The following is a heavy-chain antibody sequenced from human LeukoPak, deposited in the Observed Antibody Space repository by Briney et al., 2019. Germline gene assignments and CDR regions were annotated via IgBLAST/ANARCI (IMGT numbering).Heavy chain of an antibody. CDR2: IKQDGSEK. Sequence: PGGSLRLSCAASGFTFSNYWMSWVRQAPGKGLEWVANIKQDGSEKYYVDSVKGRFTISRDNAKNSLYLQMNSLRAEDTAVYYCSRVNCSSTSCSSRGYNWFDPWGQGTLVTVSS. CDR3: SRVNCSSTSCSSRGYNWFDP. J-gene: IGHJ5*02. D-gene: IGHD2-2*01. CDR1: GFTFSNYW. V-gene: IGHV3-7*01.